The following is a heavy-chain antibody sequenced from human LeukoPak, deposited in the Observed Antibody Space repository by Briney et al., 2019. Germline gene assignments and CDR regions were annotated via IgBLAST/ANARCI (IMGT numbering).Heavy chain of an antibody. D-gene: IGHD3-3*01. CDR1: GYSFTSYW. J-gene: IGHJ6*02. CDR2: IYPGDSDT. V-gene: IGHV5-51*01. Sequence: GESLKIPCKGSGYSFTSYWIGWVRQMPGKGLEWMGIIYPGDSDTRYSPSFQGQVTISADKSISTAYLQWSSLKASDTAMYYCARRYYDFWSGDYYGMDVWGQGTTVTVSS. CDR3: ARRYYDFWSGDYYGMDV.